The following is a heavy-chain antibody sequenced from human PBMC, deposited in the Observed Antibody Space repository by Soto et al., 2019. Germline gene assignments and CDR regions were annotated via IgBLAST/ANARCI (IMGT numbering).Heavy chain of an antibody. CDR1: GESLSAYY. J-gene: IGHJ6*02. V-gene: IGHV4-34*01. CDR2: IKQSGST. D-gene: IGHD3-10*02. Sequence: SETLSLTCAVYGESLSAYYWTWIRQPPGKGLEWIGEIKQSGSTTYNPSLKSRVTMSADTSKKHFSLKVTSVIAADTAVYYCARGTVYVPFLFPCLDVWGQGTTVTVSS. CDR3: ARGTVYVPFLFPCLDV.